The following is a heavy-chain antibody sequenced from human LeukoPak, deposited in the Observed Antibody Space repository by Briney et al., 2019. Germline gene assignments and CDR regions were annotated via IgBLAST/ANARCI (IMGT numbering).Heavy chain of an antibody. J-gene: IGHJ4*02. CDR2: IYYSGST. CDR1: GGSIGSGDYY. D-gene: IGHD3-3*01. Sequence: SQTLSLTCTVSGGSIGSGDYYWSWIRQPPGKGLEWIGNIYYSGSTNYNPSLKSRVTISVDTSKNQFSLKLSSVTAADTAVYYCARADFWSGRIFDYWGQGTLVTVSS. V-gene: IGHV4-30-4*08. CDR3: ARADFWSGRIFDY.